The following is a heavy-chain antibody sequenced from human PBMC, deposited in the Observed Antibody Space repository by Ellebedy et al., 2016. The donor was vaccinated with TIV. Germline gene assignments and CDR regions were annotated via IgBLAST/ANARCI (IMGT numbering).Heavy chain of an antibody. CDR1: GYTFTSYG. CDR3: ARVGPRVLWFGEPLSY. CDR2: ISAYNGNT. V-gene: IGHV1-18*01. D-gene: IGHD3-10*01. J-gene: IGHJ4*02. Sequence: AASVKVSCKASGYTFTSYGISWVRQAPGQGLEWMGWISAYNGNTNYAQKLQGRVTMTTDTSTSTAYMELRSLRSDDTAVYYCARVGPRVLWFGEPLSYWGQGTLVTVSS.